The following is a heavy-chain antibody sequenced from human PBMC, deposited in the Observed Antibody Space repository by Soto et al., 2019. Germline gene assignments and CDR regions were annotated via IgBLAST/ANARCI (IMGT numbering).Heavy chain of an antibody. D-gene: IGHD5-18*01. CDR2: IYSGGNT. V-gene: IGHV3-66*01. Sequence: EVPLVESGGGLVQPGGSLRLSCAASGFTVSSNYMSWVRQAPGRGLEWVSTIYSGGNTYHADSVKGRLIISRDNSKDTLYLQMNSLRAEDTAVYYCARGGYSYGASFDYWGQGTLVTVSS. CDR3: ARGGYSYGASFDY. J-gene: IGHJ4*02. CDR1: GFTVSSNY.